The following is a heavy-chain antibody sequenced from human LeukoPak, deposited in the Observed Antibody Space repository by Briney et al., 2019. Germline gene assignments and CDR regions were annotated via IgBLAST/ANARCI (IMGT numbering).Heavy chain of an antibody. Sequence: SETLSLTCAVYGGSFSGYYWSWIRQPPGKGLEWIGEINDSGSTNYNPSLKSRVTISVDTSKNQFSLKLSSVTAADTAVYYCAGGRSLEYSSSFDLFDYWGQGTLVTVSS. V-gene: IGHV4-34*01. D-gene: IGHD6-6*01. CDR1: GGSFSGYY. CDR3: AGGRSLEYSSSFDLFDY. J-gene: IGHJ4*02. CDR2: INDSGST.